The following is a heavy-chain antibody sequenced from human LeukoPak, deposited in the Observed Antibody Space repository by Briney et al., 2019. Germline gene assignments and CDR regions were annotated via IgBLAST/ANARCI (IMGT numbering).Heavy chain of an antibody. CDR1: GFTFSSYS. D-gene: IGHD3-22*01. CDR2: ISFSSSTI. CDR3: ARASYDTSGYYSGAGARADY. Sequence: PGGSLRLSCAASGFTFSSYSMNWVRQAPGKGLEWVSYISFSSSTIYYADSVKGRFTISRYNAKNSLYLQMNSLRVEDTAAYYCARASYDTSGYYSGAGARADYWGQGILVTVSS. V-gene: IGHV3-48*01. J-gene: IGHJ4*02.